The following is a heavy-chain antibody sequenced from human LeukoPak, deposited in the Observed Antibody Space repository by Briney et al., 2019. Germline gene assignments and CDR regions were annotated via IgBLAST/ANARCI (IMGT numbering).Heavy chain of an antibody. Sequence: GGSLRLSCAASGFIFDDYAIHWVRQAPGKGLEWVSGISRNSGSIGYADSVKGRFTISRDSAKNSLYLQMNSLRAEDTALYYCAKDMEDSGSYSNLFDYWGQGTLVTVSS. CDR3: AKDMEDSGSYSNLFDY. CDR2: ISRNSGSI. J-gene: IGHJ4*02. V-gene: IGHV3-9*01. D-gene: IGHD3-10*01. CDR1: GFIFDDYA.